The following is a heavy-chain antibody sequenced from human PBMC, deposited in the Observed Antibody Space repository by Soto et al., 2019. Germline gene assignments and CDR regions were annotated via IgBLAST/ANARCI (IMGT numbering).Heavy chain of an antibody. Sequence: QVQLQQWGAGLLKPSETLSLTCAVYCWSFSGYYWSWIRQPPGKGLEWIGESNHVGNTNYNPSLKSRVTMSVDPSKNQFSLRLSSVTAADTAVYYCARVLIAGVTTDWGQGTLVLVSS. CDR1: CWSFSGYY. J-gene: IGHJ4*02. CDR2: SNHVGNT. V-gene: IGHV4-34*01. D-gene: IGHD5-18*01. CDR3: ARVLIAGVTTD.